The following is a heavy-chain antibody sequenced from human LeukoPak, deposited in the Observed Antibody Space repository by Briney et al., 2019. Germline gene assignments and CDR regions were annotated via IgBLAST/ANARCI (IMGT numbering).Heavy chain of an antibody. V-gene: IGHV3-48*03. CDR3: ARDLVQLWSKDY. CDR1: GFTFSNYE. Sequence: GGSLRLSCAASGFTFSNYELNWVRQAPGKGLEWVSYISSSGRNIYYADSVNGRFTISRDNAKNSLYLQMNSLRAEDTAVYYCARDLVQLWSKDYWGQGTLVTVSS. CDR2: ISSSGRNI. D-gene: IGHD5-18*01. J-gene: IGHJ4*02.